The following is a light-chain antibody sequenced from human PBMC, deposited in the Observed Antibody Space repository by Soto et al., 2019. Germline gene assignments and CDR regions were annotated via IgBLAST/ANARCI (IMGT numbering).Light chain of an antibody. CDR2: GAS. CDR1: QSVSSSY. CDR3: QQYGSSPFT. J-gene: IGKJ3*01. V-gene: IGKV3-20*01. Sequence: EIVLTQSPGTLSLSPVEIATLSCMSSQSVSSSYLAWYQQKPGQAPRLLIYGASSRATGIPDRFSGSGSGTDFTLTISRLEPEDFAVYYCQQYGSSPFTCGPGTKGDIK.